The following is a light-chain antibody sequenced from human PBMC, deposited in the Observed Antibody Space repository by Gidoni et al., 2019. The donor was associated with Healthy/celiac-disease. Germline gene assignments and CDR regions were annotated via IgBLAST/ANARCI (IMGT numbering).Light chain of an antibody. V-gene: IGKV1-5*03. CDR1: QTISSW. Sequence: DIQMTQSPSTLSASVGDRVIITCRASQTISSWLAWYQQKPGKAPKLLIYKASSLESGVPSRFSGSGSGTEFTLTISSLQPDDFATYYCQQYNSYSPYTFXQXTKLEIK. CDR2: KAS. CDR3: QQYNSYSPYT. J-gene: IGKJ2*01.